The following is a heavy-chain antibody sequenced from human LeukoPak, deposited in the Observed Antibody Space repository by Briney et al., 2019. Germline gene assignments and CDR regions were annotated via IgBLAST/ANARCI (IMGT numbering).Heavy chain of an antibody. J-gene: IGHJ4*02. CDR3: ARRYCSGGSCYIFDY. Sequence: PSETLSLTCTVSGGSISGYYWSWIRQPAGKGLEWIGRIYTSGSTNYNPSLKSRVTMSVDTSKNQFSLKLTSVTAADTAVYYCARRYCSGGSCYIFDYWGQGSLVTVSS. V-gene: IGHV4-4*07. D-gene: IGHD2-15*01. CDR2: IYTSGST. CDR1: GGSISGYY.